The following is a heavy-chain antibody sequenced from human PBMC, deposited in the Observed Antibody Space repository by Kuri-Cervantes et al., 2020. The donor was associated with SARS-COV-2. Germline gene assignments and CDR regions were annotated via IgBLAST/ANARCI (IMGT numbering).Heavy chain of an antibody. D-gene: IGHD2-2*01. Sequence: GESLKISCATSGFTLGDYGMYWVRQAPGKGLEWVSYITSSGRTIYYADSVKGRFTISRDNAKNSLYLQMNSLRVEDTAVYYCARVFSSGYCSSTRCYDFDYWGQGTLVTVSS. CDR2: ITSSGRTI. J-gene: IGHJ4*02. CDR3: ARVFSSGYCSSTRCYDFDY. V-gene: IGHV3-48*04. CDR1: GFTLGDYG.